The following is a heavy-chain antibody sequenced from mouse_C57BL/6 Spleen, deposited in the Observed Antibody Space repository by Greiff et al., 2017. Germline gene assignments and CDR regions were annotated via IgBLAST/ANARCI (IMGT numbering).Heavy chain of an antibody. CDR2: IYPGSGNT. D-gene: IGHD2-4*01. CDR1: GYTFTDYY. CDR3: ARPIYYDYVAWFAY. Sequence: QVQLKQSGAELVRPGASVKLSCKASGYTFTDYYINWVKQRPGQGLEWIARIYPGSGNTYYNEKFKGKATLTAEKSSSTAYRQLSSLTSEDSAVYFCARPIYYDYVAWFAYWGQGTLVTVSA. V-gene: IGHV1-76*01. J-gene: IGHJ3*01.